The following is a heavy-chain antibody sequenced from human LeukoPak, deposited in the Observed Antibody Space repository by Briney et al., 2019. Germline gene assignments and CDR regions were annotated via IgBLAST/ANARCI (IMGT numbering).Heavy chain of an antibody. V-gene: IGHV3-48*04. CDR3: ASSWGDLVVVPAPLY. CDR1: GFTFSSYS. D-gene: IGHD2-2*01. Sequence: GGSLRLSCAASGFTFSSYSMNWVRQAPGKGLEWVSYISSSSSTIYYADSVEGRFTISRDNAKNSLNLQMNSLRTEDTAVYYCASSWGDLVVVPAPLYWGQGTLVTVSS. J-gene: IGHJ4*02. CDR2: ISSSSSTI.